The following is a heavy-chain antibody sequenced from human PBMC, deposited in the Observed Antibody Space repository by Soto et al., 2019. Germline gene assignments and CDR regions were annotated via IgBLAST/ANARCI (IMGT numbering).Heavy chain of an antibody. J-gene: IGHJ6*02. CDR2: MNPNSGNT. Sequence: ASVKVSCKASGYTFTSYDINWVRQATGQGLEWMGWMNPNSGNTGYAQKFQGRVTMTRNTSISTAYMELSSLRSEDTAVYYCARVFFGVVRTGSNNYYYYYYGMDVWGQGTTVTVSS. CDR1: GYTFTSYD. CDR3: ARVFFGVVRTGSNNYYYYYYGMDV. D-gene: IGHD3-3*01. V-gene: IGHV1-8*01.